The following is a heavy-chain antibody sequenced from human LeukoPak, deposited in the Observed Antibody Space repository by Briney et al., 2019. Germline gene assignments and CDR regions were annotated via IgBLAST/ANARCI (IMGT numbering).Heavy chain of an antibody. CDR1: GVSISTYS. CDR2: IYYSGTT. V-gene: IGHV4-59*01. J-gene: IGHJ4*02. Sequence: SETLSLTCTVSGVSISTYSWSWIRQSPGKALEWIGYIYYSGTTNYNPSLKSRLTISVDTSKNQFSLKLSSVTAADTAVYYCARADGAEGYFDYWGQGTLVTVSS. D-gene: IGHD4-17*01. CDR3: ARADGAEGYFDY.